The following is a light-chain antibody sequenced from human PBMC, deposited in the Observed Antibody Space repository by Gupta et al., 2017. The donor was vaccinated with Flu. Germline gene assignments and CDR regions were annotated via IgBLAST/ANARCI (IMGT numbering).Light chain of an antibody. CDR1: QGINSW. Sequence: DIQMTQSPSSVSASVGDRVTITCRASQGINSWLVWYQQKPGKAPNLLIYAASNLQSGVPSRFSGSGSGTDFTLTISSLQPEDFATYYCQQANSFPLTFGQGTRLEMK. CDR2: AAS. CDR3: QQANSFPLT. J-gene: IGKJ5*01. V-gene: IGKV1D-12*01.